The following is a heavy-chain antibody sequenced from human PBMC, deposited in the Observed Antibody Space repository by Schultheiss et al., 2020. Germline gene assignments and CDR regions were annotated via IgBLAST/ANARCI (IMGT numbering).Heavy chain of an antibody. D-gene: IGHD4-17*01. V-gene: IGHV3-23*01. Sequence: WGSLRLSCAASGFTFSSYAMSWVRQAPGKGLEWVSAISGSGGSTYYADSVKGRFTISRDNSKNTLYLQMNSLRVEDTAVYYCAKDHRTVFHAFDIWGQGTMVTVSS. CDR2: ISGSGGST. CDR3: AKDHRTVFHAFDI. J-gene: IGHJ3*02. CDR1: GFTFSSYA.